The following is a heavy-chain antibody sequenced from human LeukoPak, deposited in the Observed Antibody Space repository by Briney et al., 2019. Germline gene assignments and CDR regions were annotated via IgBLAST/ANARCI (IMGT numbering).Heavy chain of an antibody. V-gene: IGHV3-7*01. CDR3: ARHIPGGNTYFDC. Sequence: GGSLRLSCAASGSTFSDHWMTWVRQAPGKRLDWVANIKEDGSGKYYADSVKGRFTVSRDNAKNSLSLKMNSVGAEDTAVYYCARHIPGGNTYFDCWGQGTLVTVSS. CDR2: IKEDGSGK. CDR1: GSTFSDHW. J-gene: IGHJ4*02. D-gene: IGHD3-16*01.